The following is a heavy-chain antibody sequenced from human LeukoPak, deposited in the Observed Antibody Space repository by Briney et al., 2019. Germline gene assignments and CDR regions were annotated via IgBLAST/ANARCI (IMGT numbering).Heavy chain of an antibody. D-gene: IGHD3-3*01. Sequence: GGSLRLSCAASGFTFSSYSMNWVRQAPGKGLEWVSSISSSSSYIYYADSVKGRFTISRDNSKNTLYLQMNSLRAEDTAVYYCAKGSGLLRFLDYWGQGTLVTVSS. CDR3: AKGSGLLRFLDY. J-gene: IGHJ4*02. CDR2: ISSSSSYI. V-gene: IGHV3-21*01. CDR1: GFTFSSYS.